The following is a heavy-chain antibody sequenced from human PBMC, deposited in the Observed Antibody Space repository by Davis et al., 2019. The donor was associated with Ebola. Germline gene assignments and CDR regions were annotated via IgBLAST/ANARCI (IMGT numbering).Heavy chain of an antibody. CDR1: GFTFSSYW. CDR3: AREGSFTVWFDY. CDR2: IKQDGSEK. Sequence: GESLKISCAASGFTFSSYWMSWVRQAPGKGLEWVANIKQDGSEKYYVDSVKGRFTISRDNAKNSLYLQMNSLRAEDTAVYYCAREGSFTVWFDYWGQGTLVTVSS. D-gene: IGHD3-3*01. V-gene: IGHV3-7*01. J-gene: IGHJ4*02.